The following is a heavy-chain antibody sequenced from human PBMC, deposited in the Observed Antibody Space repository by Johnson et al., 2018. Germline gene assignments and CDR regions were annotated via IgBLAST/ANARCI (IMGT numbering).Heavy chain of an antibody. CDR2: ISYDGSNK. Sequence: QLVESGGGVVQPGRSLRLSCAASGFTFSSYAMHWVRQAPGKGLEWVAVISYDGSNKYYAYSVKGRFTLSSNNSKNTLYLQMNRLRAEDTAVYYCARGGYCSGGSCYSYYYYGMDVWGQGTTVTVSS. D-gene: IGHD2-15*01. V-gene: IGHV3-30-3*01. CDR3: ARGGYCSGGSCYSYYYYGMDV. CDR1: GFTFSSYA. J-gene: IGHJ6*02.